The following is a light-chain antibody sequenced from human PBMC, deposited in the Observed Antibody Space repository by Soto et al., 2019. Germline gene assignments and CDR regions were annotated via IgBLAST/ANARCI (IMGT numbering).Light chain of an antibody. V-gene: IGKV3-15*01. J-gene: IGKJ1*01. CDR2: GAT. CDR1: QSVSIL. Sequence: EIVLTQSPATLSWSPGERATLSGRASQSVSILLACYQQKPGQAPRLLIHGATTRATGIPARFSGSGSGTEFTLTISSLQSEDFAVYYCQQYNNWPRTFGQGTQVEIK. CDR3: QQYNNWPRT.